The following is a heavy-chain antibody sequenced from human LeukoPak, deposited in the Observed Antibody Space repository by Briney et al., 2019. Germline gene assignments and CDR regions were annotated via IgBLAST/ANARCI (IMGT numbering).Heavy chain of an antibody. Sequence: VGSLRLSCAASGCTFSSYWMHWVRQAPGKGLVWVSRINSDGSSTSYADSVKGRFTISRDNAKNTLYLQMNSLRAEDTAVYYCAREGWFGELLMFGWGQGTLVTVSS. CDR2: INSDGSST. V-gene: IGHV3-74*01. CDR3: AREGWFGELLMFG. J-gene: IGHJ4*02. D-gene: IGHD3-10*01. CDR1: GCTFSSYW.